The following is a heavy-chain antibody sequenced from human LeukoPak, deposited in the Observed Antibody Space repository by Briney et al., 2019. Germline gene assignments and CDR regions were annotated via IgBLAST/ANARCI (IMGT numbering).Heavy chain of an antibody. CDR2: IYYNGDT. D-gene: IGHD3-10*01. J-gene: IGHJ4*02. Sequence: SETLSLTCSVSVGSITGYSWSWIRQTPGKGLEWIGYIYYNGDTHYNPSLDSRLSMSVDTPNKQFSLNLRSVTAADTAVYYCARDYYYCSGSYPGYWDQGTLVTVSS. CDR1: VGSITGYS. CDR3: ARDYYYCSGSYPGY. V-gene: IGHV4-59*01.